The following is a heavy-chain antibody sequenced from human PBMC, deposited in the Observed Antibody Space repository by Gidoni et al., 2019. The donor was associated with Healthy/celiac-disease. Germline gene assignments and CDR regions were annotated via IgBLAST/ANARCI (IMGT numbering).Heavy chain of an antibody. J-gene: IGHJ4*02. V-gene: IGHV3-30-3*01. D-gene: IGHD5-12*01. CDR3: ARDMGDGYNYGGVDY. CDR1: GFTFSSYA. CDR2: ISYDGSNK. Sequence: QVQLVESGGGVVQPGRSLRLSCAASGFTFSSYAMHWVRQAPGKGLEWVAVISYDGSNKYYADSVKGRFTISRDNSKNTLYLQMNSLRAEDTAVYYCARDMGDGYNYGGVDYWGQGTLVTVSS.